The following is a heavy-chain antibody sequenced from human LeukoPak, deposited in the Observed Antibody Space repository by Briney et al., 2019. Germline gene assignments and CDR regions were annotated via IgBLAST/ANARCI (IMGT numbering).Heavy chain of an antibody. CDR3: ARVRLRNDAFDI. D-gene: IGHD4-17*01. J-gene: IGHJ3*02. CDR1: GGSISSSSYY. CDR2: IYYSGST. V-gene: IGHV4-39*01. Sequence: PSETLSLTCTVSGGSISSSSYYWDWIRQPPGKGLEWIGSIYYSGSTYYNPSLKSRVTISVDTSKNQFSLKLSSVTAADTAVYYCARVRLRNDAFDIWGQGTMVTVSS.